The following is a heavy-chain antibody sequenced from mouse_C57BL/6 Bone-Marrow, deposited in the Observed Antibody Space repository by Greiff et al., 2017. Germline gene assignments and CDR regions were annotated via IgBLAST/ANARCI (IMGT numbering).Heavy chain of an antibody. CDR2: IHPNSGST. CDR1: GYTFTSYW. V-gene: IGHV1-64*01. Sequence: QVQLQQPGAELVKPGASVKLSCKASGYTFTSYWMHWVKQRPGQGLEWIGMIHPNSGSTNYNEKFTSKATLTVDKSSSTAYMQLSSLTSEDSAVYYCAREGALLWLRWYFDVWGTGTTVTVAS. J-gene: IGHJ1*03. D-gene: IGHD2-9*01. CDR3: AREGALLWLRWYFDV.